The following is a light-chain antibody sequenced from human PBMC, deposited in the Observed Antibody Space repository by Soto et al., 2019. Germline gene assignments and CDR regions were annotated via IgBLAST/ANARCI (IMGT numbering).Light chain of an antibody. Sequence: DIQMTQSPSTLSASVGDRVTITCRASQSISNWLAWYQQKPGKAPKLLIYDASSLESGVQSRFSGSGSGTEFTLTISSLQSEDSAVYYCKQYNNWPLTFGGGTKVDIK. CDR2: DAS. J-gene: IGKJ4*01. CDR1: QSISNW. V-gene: IGKV1-5*01. CDR3: KQYNNWPLT.